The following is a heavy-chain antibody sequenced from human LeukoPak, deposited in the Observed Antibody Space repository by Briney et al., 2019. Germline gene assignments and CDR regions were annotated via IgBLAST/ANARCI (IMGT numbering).Heavy chain of an antibody. CDR1: GITFSSYA. CDR3: VKGGVTIIRGVIFDY. Sequence: PGGSLRLSCSASGITFSSYAMHWVRQAPGKGLEYVSAISTSGGTTYYAHSVKGRFTISRDNSKNTLYLQMSNLRPEDTAVYYCVKGGVTIIRGVIFDYWGQGTLVTVSS. CDR2: ISTSGGTT. D-gene: IGHD3-10*01. V-gene: IGHV3-64D*06. J-gene: IGHJ4*02.